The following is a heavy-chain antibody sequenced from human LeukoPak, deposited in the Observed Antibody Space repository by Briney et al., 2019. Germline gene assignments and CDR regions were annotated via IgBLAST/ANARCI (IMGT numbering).Heavy chain of an antibody. Sequence: SVKVSCKASGGTFSSYAISWVRQAPGQGLEWMGGIIPIFGTANYAQKFQGRVTITADGSTSTAYMELSSLRSEDTAVYYCARGNSPLGYCSGTSCYDFDYWGQGTLVTVSS. D-gene: IGHD2-2*01. CDR3: ARGNSPLGYCSGTSCYDFDY. CDR2: IIPIFGTA. CDR1: GGTFSSYA. J-gene: IGHJ4*02. V-gene: IGHV1-69*13.